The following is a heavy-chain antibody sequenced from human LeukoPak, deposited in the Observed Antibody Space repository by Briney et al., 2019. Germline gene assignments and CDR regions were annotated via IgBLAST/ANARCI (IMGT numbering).Heavy chain of an antibody. D-gene: IGHD3-22*01. CDR1: GGTFSSYA. J-gene: IGHJ4*02. Sequence: ASVKVSCKASGGTFSSYAISWVRQAPGQGLEWMGGIIPIFGTANYAQKFQGRVTITTDESTSTAYMELSSLRSEDTAVYYCASNDPSSGPHGGYYFDYWGQGTLATVSS. CDR2: IIPIFGTA. V-gene: IGHV1-69*05. CDR3: ASNDPSSGPHGGYYFDY.